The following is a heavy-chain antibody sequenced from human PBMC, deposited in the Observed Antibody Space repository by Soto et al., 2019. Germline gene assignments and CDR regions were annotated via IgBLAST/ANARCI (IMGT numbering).Heavy chain of an antibody. J-gene: IGHJ4*02. CDR3: ARERYAILTGTFAY. CDR2: ISSSSSYI. D-gene: IGHD3-9*01. CDR1: GFTFSSYS. Sequence: PGGSLRLSCAASGFTFSSYSMNWVRQAPGKGPEWVSSISSSSSYIYYADSVKGRFTISRDNAKNSLYLQMNSLRAEDTAVYYCARERYAILTGTFAYWGQGPLVTVSS. V-gene: IGHV3-21*01.